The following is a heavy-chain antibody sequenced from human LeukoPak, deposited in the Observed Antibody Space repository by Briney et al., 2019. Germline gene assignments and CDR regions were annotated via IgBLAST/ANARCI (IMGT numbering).Heavy chain of an antibody. J-gene: IGHJ6*03. Sequence: SETLSLTCTVSGGSISSGSYYWSWIRQPAGKGLEWIGEINHSGSTNYNPSLKSRVTISVDTSKNQFSLKLSSVTAADTAVYYCARGPYGSGSYYNQYYYYMDVWGKGTTVTISS. V-gene: IGHV4-61*10. CDR1: GGSISSGSYY. CDR3: ARGPYGSGSYYNQYYYYMDV. CDR2: INHSGST. D-gene: IGHD3-10*01.